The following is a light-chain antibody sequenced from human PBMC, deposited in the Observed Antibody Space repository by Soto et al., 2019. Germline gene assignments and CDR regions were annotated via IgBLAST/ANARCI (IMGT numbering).Light chain of an antibody. CDR2: GNS. CDR3: CSYAGSDTWV. CDR1: SSNIGAGYD. V-gene: IGLV1-40*01. Sequence: QSVLTQPPSVSGAPGQRVTISCTGSSSNIGAGYDVHWYQQLPGTAPKLLIYGNSNRPSGVPDRFSGSKSGTSASLAITGLQAEDEADYYCCSYAGSDTWVFGGGTKVTVL. J-gene: IGLJ3*02.